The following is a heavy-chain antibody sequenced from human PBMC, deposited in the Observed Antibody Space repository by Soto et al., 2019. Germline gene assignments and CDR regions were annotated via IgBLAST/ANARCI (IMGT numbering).Heavy chain of an antibody. D-gene: IGHD6-19*01. CDR2: INAGNGNT. Sequence: GASVQVSCKASGYTFTSYAMHWVRQAPGQRLEWMGWINAGNGNTKYSQKFQGRVTITRDTSASTAYMELSSLRSEDTAVYYCASVALGWLANPQGIDPWGREPWSPSPQ. J-gene: IGHJ5*02. CDR1: GYTFTSYA. V-gene: IGHV1-3*01. CDR3: ASVALGWLANPQGIDP.